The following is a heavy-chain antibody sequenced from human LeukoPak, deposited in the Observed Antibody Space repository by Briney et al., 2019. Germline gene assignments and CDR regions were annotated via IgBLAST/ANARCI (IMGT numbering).Heavy chain of an antibody. V-gene: IGHV3-23*01. D-gene: IGHD2-21*01. CDR1: GFTFDDYG. J-gene: IGHJ4*02. Sequence: NPGGSLRLSCAASGFTFDDYGMSWVRQAPGKGLEWVSAIVGSGTNTYYADSVKGRFTISRDNSKNTLFLQMNSLRSEDTALYYCAKGYSFVDYWGQGTLVTVSS. CDR2: IVGSGTNT. CDR3: AKGYSFVDY.